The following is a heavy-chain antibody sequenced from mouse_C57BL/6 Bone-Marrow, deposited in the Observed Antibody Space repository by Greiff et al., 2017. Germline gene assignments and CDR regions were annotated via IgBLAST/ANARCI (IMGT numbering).Heavy chain of an antibody. J-gene: IGHJ4*01. CDR1: GYSFTDYN. CDR2: INPNYGTT. CDR3: ARKTTVVATEAMDY. D-gene: IGHD1-1*01. Sequence: EVKLQESGPELVKPGASVKISCKASGYSFTDYNMNWVKQSNGKSLEWIGVINPNYGTTSYNQKFKGKATLTVDQSSSTAYMQLNSLTSEDSAVYYCARKTTVVATEAMDYWGQGTSVTVSS. V-gene: IGHV1-39*01.